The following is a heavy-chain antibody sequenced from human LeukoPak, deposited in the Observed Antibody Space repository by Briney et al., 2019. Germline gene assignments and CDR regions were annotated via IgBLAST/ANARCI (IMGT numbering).Heavy chain of an antibody. Sequence: PGGSLRLACAASGFTFSSYAMSWVRQAPRKGVEGFSAISGSGGSTYYADSVKGRFTISRDNSKNTLYLQMNSLRAEDTAVYYCAKPLRGNSYYDILTGYSLKNYYYYMDVWGKGTTVTVSS. D-gene: IGHD3-9*01. J-gene: IGHJ6*03. CDR3: AKPLRGNSYYDILTGYSLKNYYYYMDV. CDR2: ISGSGGST. CDR1: GFTFSSYA. V-gene: IGHV3-23*01.